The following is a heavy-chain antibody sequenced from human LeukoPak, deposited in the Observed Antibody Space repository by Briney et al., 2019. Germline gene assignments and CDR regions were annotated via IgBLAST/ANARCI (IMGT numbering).Heavy chain of an antibody. J-gene: IGHJ6*04. CDR3: VRDSISRYRSQMDV. V-gene: IGHV1-2*02. CDR1: GYNFIDYY. Sequence: ASVKVSCKASGYNFIDYYMVWVRQAPGQGLEWMGWINPNSGGTDFAQKLQGRVTMTWDKSITTAYMQLSSLRYDDTAVYNCVRDSISRYRSQMDVWGKGTTVTVTS. D-gene: IGHD5-12*01. CDR2: INPNSGGT.